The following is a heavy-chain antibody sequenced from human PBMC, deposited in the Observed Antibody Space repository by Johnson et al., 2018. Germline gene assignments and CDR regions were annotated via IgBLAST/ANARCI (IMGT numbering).Heavy chain of an antibody. J-gene: IGHJ1*01. CDR1: GDSMSRYY. CDR3: ARVIRSWVGAEYFQD. D-gene: IGHD1-26*01. Sequence: QVQLQESGPGLVKPSETLSLNCTVSGDSMSRYYWSWIRQPPGKGLEGMGYIYHSGSTKYNPSLMGRVAMSVDTSKKQFSLKLSSVTAADTAVYYCARVIRSWVGAEYFQDWGQGTLVTVSS. V-gene: IGHV4-59*01. CDR2: IYHSGST.